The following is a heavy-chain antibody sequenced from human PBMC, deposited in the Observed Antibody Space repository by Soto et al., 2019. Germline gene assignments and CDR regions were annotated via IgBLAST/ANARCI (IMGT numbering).Heavy chain of an antibody. V-gene: IGHV1-2*04. D-gene: IGHD3-16*02. CDR3: ARDRVLRRYYDHVWGSYRHFYGMAV. Sequence: ASVKVSCKASGYTFTGYYMHWVRQAPGQGLEWMGWINPNSGGTNYAQKFQGWVTMTRDTSISTAYMELSRLRSDDTAVYYCARDRVLRRYYDHVWGSYRHFYGMAVWRQGTTVTVSS. CDR2: INPNSGGT. CDR1: GYTFTGYY. J-gene: IGHJ6*02.